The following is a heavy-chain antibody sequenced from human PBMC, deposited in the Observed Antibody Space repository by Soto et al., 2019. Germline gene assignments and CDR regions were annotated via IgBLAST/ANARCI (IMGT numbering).Heavy chain of an antibody. D-gene: IGHD3-3*01. CDR1: GFTFSDYV. Sequence: GGSLRLSCAASGFTFSDYVMHWVRQAPGKGLEWVAVISYDERNKYYADSVKGRFTISRDNSKNMLYLQMNSLRAEDTAMYYCANTNYDFWGMDVWGQGTTVTVSS. CDR2: ISYDERNK. CDR3: ANTNYDFWGMDV. V-gene: IGHV3-30*18. J-gene: IGHJ6*02.